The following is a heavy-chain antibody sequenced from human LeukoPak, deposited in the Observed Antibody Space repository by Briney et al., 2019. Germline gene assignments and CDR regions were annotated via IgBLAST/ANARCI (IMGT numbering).Heavy chain of an antibody. CDR3: ARRTGYYDGFDY. CDR2: IYYSGST. CDR1: GDSISSYY. Sequence: PSETLSLTCTVSGDSISSYYWSWIRQPPGKGLEWIGYIYYSGSTNYNPSLKSRVTISVDTSKNQFSLKVSSVTAADTAVYYCARRTGYYDGFDYWGQGTLVTVST. V-gene: IGHV4-59*01. J-gene: IGHJ4*02. D-gene: IGHD3/OR15-3a*01.